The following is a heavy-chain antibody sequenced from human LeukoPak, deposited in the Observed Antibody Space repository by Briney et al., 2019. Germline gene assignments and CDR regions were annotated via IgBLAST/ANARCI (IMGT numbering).Heavy chain of an antibody. D-gene: IGHD6-13*01. CDR2: ISYDGSNK. CDR1: RFTFSSYG. J-gene: IGHJ4*02. Sequence: GGSLRLSCTASRFTFSSYGMHWVRQAPGKGLEWVAVISYDGSNKYYADSVKGRFTISRDNSKNTLYLQMNSLRAEDTAVYYCAKDFRSSVFDYWGQGTLVTVSS. CDR3: AKDFRSSVFDY. V-gene: IGHV3-30*18.